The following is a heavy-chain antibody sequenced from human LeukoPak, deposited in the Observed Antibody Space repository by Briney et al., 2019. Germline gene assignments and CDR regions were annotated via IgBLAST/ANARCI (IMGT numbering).Heavy chain of an antibody. J-gene: IGHJ4*02. CDR2: IYYSGST. Sequence: SETLSVTCTVSGGSISSSSYYWGWIRQPPGKGLEWIGNIYYSGSTYSNPSLKSRVTISVDTSKNQFSLKLSSVTAADTAVYYCARQRGPFDYWGQGTLVTVSS. CDR3: ARQRGPFDY. V-gene: IGHV4-39*01. CDR1: GGSISSSSYY.